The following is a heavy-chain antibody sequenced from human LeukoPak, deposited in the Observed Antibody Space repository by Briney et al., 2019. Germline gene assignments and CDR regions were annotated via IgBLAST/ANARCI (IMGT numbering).Heavy chain of an antibody. CDR1: GGSFSGYY. Sequence: PSETLSLTCAVYGGSFSGYYWSWIRQPPGKGLEWIGEINHSGSTNYNPSLKSRVTISVDTSKNQFSLKLSSVTVADTAVYYCARGGYFDYWGQGTLVTVSS. J-gene: IGHJ4*02. V-gene: IGHV4-34*01. CDR3: ARGGYFDY. CDR2: INHSGST.